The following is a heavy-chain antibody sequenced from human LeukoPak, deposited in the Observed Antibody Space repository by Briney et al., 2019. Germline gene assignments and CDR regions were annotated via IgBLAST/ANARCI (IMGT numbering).Heavy chain of an antibody. D-gene: IGHD1-7*01. CDR1: GGTCSSYA. V-gene: IGHV1-69*05. CDR2: IIPIFGTA. J-gene: IGHJ6*03. CDR3: ARNWKYEYYTEV. Sequence: SVTVSCKASGGTCSSYAISWVRQAPGQGLEWMGRIIPIFGTANYAQKFQGRVTITTDESTSTAYMELSSLRSEDPDVHYCARNWKYEYYTEVCRKGTTVTVSS.